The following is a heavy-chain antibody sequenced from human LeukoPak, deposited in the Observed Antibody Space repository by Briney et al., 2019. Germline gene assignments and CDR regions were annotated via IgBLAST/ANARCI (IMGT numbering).Heavy chain of an antibody. CDR1: GGSVSSGSYY. D-gene: IGHD3-10*01. J-gene: IGHJ6*02. CDR3: ARVDRGNYYYYGMDV. Sequence: ASETLSLTCTVSGGSVSSGSYYWSWIRQPPGKGLEWIGYIYYSGSTNYNPSLKSRVTISVDTSKNQFSLKLSSVTAADTAVYYCARVDRGNYYYYGMDVWGQGTTVTVSS. CDR2: IYYSGST. V-gene: IGHV4-61*01.